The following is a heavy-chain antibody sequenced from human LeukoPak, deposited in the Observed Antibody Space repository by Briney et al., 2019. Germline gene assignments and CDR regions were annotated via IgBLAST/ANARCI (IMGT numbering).Heavy chain of an antibody. J-gene: IGHJ5*02. V-gene: IGHV3-11*01. CDR2: ISTSSSTI. D-gene: IGHD2-2*02. CDR1: GVTFSDYY. Sequence: GGSLRLSCAASGVTFSDYYMSWIRQAPGKGLEWVSYISTSSSTIYYADSVKGRFTISRDNAKNSVYLQMNSLRSEDTAFYHCARDRCSSTSCYNTPNWFDPWGQGTLVTVSS. CDR3: ARDRCSSTSCYNTPNWFDP.